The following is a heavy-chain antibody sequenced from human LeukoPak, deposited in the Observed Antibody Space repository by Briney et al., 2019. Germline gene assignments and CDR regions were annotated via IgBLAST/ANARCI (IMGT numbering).Heavy chain of an antibody. V-gene: IGHV4-30-2*01. J-gene: IGHJ4*02. CDR3: ARILVEGQWLVPVDY. Sequence: PSQTLSLTCAVSGXSISSGGYSWSWIRQPPGKGLEWIGYIYHSGSTYYNPSLKSRVTISVDRSKNQFSLKLSSVTAADTAVYYCARILVEGQWLVPVDYWGQGTLVTVSS. CDR1: GXSISSGGYS. D-gene: IGHD6-19*01. CDR2: IYHSGST.